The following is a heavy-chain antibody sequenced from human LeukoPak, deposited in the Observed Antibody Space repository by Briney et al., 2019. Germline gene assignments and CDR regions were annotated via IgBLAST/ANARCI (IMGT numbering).Heavy chain of an antibody. V-gene: IGHV3-23*01. D-gene: IGHD1-26*01. CDR1: GFTFNMYA. CDR2: IGGDGVST. J-gene: IGHJ4*02. CDR3: TKRVGGTPHY. Sequence: GGSLRLSCAASGFTFNMYAMTWVRQAPGKGLEWVSDIGGDGVSTDYADSVKGRFTISRDNSKNTLYLQMNSLRAEDTALYYCTKRVGGTPHYWGLGTLVTVSS.